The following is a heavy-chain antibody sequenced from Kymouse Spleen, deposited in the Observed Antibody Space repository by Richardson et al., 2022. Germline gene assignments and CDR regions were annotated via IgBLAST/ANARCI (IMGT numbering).Heavy chain of an antibody. V-gene: IGHV3-74*01. CDR2: INSDGSST. CDR3: AREAARTYYYYGMDV. J-gene: IGHJ6*02. D-gene: IGHD6-6*01. Sequence: EVQLVESGGGLVQPGGSLRLSCAASGFTFSSYWMHWVRQAPGKGLVWVSRINSDGSSTSYADSVKGRFTISRDNAKNTLYLQMNSLRAEDTAVYYCAREAARTYYYYGMDVWGQGTTVTVSS. CDR1: GFTFSSYW.